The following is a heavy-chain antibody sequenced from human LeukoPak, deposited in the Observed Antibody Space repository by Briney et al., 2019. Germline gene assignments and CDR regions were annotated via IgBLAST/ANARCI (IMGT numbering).Heavy chain of an antibody. Sequence: SETLSLTCTVSGGSMSSYYWSWIRQPAGKGLEWIGRIYSSGSTNYNPSLKSRVTMSIDTSKNQFSLKLSSVTAADTAVYYCVRDTYSCSDTSCYDSWGQGTLVTVSS. J-gene: IGHJ4*02. D-gene: IGHD2-2*01. CDR3: VRDTYSCSDTSCYDS. CDR1: GGSMSSYY. CDR2: IYSSGST. V-gene: IGHV4-4*07.